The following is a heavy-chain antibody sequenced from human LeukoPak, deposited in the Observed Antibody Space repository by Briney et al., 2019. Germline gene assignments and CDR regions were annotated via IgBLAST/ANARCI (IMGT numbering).Heavy chain of an antibody. CDR1: GSSLSELS. V-gene: IGHV1-24*01. CDR2: FDVIERDT. Sequence: AAVKVSCTVSGSSLSELSLYWVRLAPGKGLEWMGGFDVIERDTFFAQKFQGRVTMTEDSSTDTAYMQLRSLTSDDTALYYCAAGRPYSLLDYWGQGTLVTVSS. J-gene: IGHJ4*02. CDR3: AAGRPYSLLDY. D-gene: IGHD5-18*01.